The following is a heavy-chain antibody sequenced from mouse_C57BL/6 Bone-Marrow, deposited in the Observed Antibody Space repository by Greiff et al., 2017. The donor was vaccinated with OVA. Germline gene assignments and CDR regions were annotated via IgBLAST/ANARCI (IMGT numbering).Heavy chain of an antibody. Sequence: ESGPGLVKPSQSLSLTCSVTGYSITSGYYWNWIRQFPGNKLEWMGYISYDGSNNYNPSLKNRISITRDTSKNQFFLKLNSVTTEYTATYYCARDTRVAMDYWGQGTSVTVSS. CDR3: ARDTRVAMDY. D-gene: IGHD2-12*01. CDR2: ISYDGSN. J-gene: IGHJ4*01. V-gene: IGHV3-6*01. CDR1: GYSITSGYY.